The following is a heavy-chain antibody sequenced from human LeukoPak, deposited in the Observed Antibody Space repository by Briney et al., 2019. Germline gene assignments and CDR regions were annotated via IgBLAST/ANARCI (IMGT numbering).Heavy chain of an antibody. J-gene: IGHJ4*02. D-gene: IGHD6-6*01. CDR2: ITSDGGDT. CDR3: AKGSSSSRPYYFDC. CDR1: GFTFSSYG. V-gene: IGHV3-23*01. Sequence: PGGSLRLSCAASGFTFSSYGMHWVRQAPGKGLEWISAITSDGGDTYYADSVKGRFTISRDNSKNTLYLQMNSLRVEDTAVYYCAKGSSSSRPYYFDCWGQGALVTVSS.